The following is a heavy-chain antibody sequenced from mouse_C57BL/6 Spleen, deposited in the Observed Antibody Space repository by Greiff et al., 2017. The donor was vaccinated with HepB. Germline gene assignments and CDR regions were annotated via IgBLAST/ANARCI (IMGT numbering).Heavy chain of an antibody. J-gene: IGHJ3*01. CDR2: IYPGDGDT. D-gene: IGHD1-1*01. V-gene: IGHV1-80*01. Sequence: QVQLQQSGAELVMPGASVMISCKTSGYAFSSYWMNWVKQRPGKGLEWIGQIYPGDGDTNYNGKVKGKAKLTADTSSSTAYMQLRSLTSEDSAVYFWARSPGSSPWFAYWGQGTLVTVSA. CDR3: ARSPGSSPWFAY. CDR1: GYAFSSYW.